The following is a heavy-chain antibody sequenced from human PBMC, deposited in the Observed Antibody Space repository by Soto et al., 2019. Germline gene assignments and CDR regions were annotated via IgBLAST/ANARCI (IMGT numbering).Heavy chain of an antibody. J-gene: IGHJ5*02. CDR3: AREAPRDLNWFGP. CDR1: GFTFSSYS. V-gene: IGHV3-48*02. Sequence: EVQLVESGGGLVQPGGSLRLSCAASGFTFSSYSMNWVRQAPGKGLEWVSYISSSSSTIYYADSVKGRFTISRDNAQNSLYLEMNSLREEDTAVYYCAREAPRDLNWFGPWGQGTLVTVSS. CDR2: ISSSSSTI.